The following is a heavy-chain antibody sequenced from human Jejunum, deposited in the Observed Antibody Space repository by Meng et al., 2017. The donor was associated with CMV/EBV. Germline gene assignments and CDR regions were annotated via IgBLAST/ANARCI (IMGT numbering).Heavy chain of an antibody. D-gene: IGHD1-14*01. CDR3: AGETGLGSPNFYNPGNWFDP. Sequence: ICSRRQARGQGPESMGGLIRIPWTPNYAQKSQGRVTIRADKDTSTVYMELNSLSPEDTAVYYCAGETGLGSPNFYNPGNWFDPWGQGTLVTVSS. V-gene: IGHV1-69*06. CDR2: LIRIPWTP. J-gene: IGHJ5*02.